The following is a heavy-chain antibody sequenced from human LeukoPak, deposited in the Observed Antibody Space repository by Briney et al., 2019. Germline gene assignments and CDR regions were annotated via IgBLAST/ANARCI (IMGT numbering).Heavy chain of an antibody. V-gene: IGHV4-31*03. CDR1: GASISSGGYY. J-gene: IGHJ6*02. CDR2: IYYSGST. D-gene: IGHD4-17*01. CDR3: ARVKRANDYGDSYGMDV. Sequence: SETLSLTCTVSGASISSGGYYWSWIRQRPGKGLKWIGYIYYSGSTNCNPSLKSRISISIDTSKNQFSLKLSSVTAADTAVYYCARVKRANDYGDSYGMDVWGQGTTVTVSS.